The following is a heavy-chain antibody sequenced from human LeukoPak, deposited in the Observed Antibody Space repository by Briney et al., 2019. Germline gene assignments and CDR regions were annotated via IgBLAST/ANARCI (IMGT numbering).Heavy chain of an antibody. Sequence: SETLSLTCTVSGGSISSSSYYWGWIRQPPGKGLEWIGSIYYSGSTYYNPSLKSRVTISVDTSKNQFSLKLSSVTAADTAVYYCARGNSGVTTYYFDYWGQGTLVTVSS. J-gene: IGHJ4*02. CDR2: IYYSGST. CDR3: ARGNSGVTTYYFDY. D-gene: IGHD4-17*01. CDR1: GGSISSSSYY. V-gene: IGHV4-39*07.